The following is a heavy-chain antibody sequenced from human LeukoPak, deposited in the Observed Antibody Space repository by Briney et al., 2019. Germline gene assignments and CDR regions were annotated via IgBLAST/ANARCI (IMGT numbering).Heavy chain of an antibody. CDR2: FDDRNGAAST. D-gene: IGHD1-26*01. CDR1: GFNFGSYE. J-gene: IGHJ4*02. CDR3: ARDDKWGFDY. V-gene: IGHV3-48*03. Sequence: GGSLRLSCAASGFNFGSYEMNWVRQAPGKGLEWISYFDDRNGAASTSYADSVKGRFIISRDAAKNSLFLQMNSLTAEDTAVYYCARDDKWGFDYWCQGTRVIVSS.